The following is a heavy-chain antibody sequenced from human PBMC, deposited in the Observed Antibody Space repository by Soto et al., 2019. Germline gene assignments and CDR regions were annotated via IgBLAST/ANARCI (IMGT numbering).Heavy chain of an antibody. Sequence: PXETLSLTCTVSGVSISSYYWSWIRQPAGNGLEWIGRIYTSGSTNYNPSLKSRVTMSVDTSKNQFSLKLSSVTAADTAVYYCAREYSSSWRSLYYYYGMDVWGQGTTVTVSS. CDR3: AREYSSSWRSLYYYYGMDV. V-gene: IGHV4-4*07. CDR1: GVSISSYY. J-gene: IGHJ6*02. CDR2: IYTSGST. D-gene: IGHD6-6*01.